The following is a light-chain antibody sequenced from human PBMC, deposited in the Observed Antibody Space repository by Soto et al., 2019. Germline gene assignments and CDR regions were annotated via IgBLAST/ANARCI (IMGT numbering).Light chain of an antibody. Sequence: DIPMTQSPSSLSASVGDRVTITCRASQSIDRYLNWYQQKPGTAPKLLISGASSLRSGVPSRFSGSGSGTDFTLTINSLQPEDLATYYCQQGSRTLTFGGGTKVEIK. CDR3: QQGSRTLT. J-gene: IGKJ4*01. CDR1: QSIDRY. CDR2: GAS. V-gene: IGKV1-39*01.